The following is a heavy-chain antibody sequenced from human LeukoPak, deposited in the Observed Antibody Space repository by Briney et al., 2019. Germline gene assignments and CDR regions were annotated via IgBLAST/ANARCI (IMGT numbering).Heavy chain of an antibody. Sequence: GASLRLSCAASGFTISSYAMSWVRQAPGKGLEWVSAISGSGGSTYYADSVKGRFTISRDNSKSTLYLQMNSLRAEDTAVCYCAKDRGGGDWGQGTLVTVSS. J-gene: IGHJ4*02. CDR3: AKDRGGGD. D-gene: IGHD3-10*01. CDR1: GFTISSYA. V-gene: IGHV3-23*01. CDR2: ISGSGGST.